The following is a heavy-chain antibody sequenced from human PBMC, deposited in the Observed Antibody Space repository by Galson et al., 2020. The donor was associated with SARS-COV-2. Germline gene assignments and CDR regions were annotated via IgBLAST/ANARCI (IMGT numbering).Heavy chain of an antibody. CDR1: GFTFSDYY. V-gene: IGHV3-11*04. CDR2: IGSSGSTI. Sequence: GGSLRLSCAASGFTFSDYYMSWIRQAPGKGLEWVSYIGSSGSTIYSADSVKGRFTISRDNAKNSLYLEMNSLRAEDTAVYYCARGEIAAAGGGCYFDYWGQGTLVTVSS. D-gene: IGHD6-13*01. CDR3: ARGEIAAAGGGCYFDY. J-gene: IGHJ4*02.